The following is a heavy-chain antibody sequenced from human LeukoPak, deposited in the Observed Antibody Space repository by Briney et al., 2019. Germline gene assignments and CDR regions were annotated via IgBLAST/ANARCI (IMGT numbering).Heavy chain of an antibody. J-gene: IGHJ4*02. D-gene: IGHD5-18*01. CDR2: IYHSGNT. CDR1: GDSISSSNW. CDR3: ASPGRGYSYGFGY. V-gene: IGHV4-4*02. Sequence: ASGTLSLTCTVSGDSISSSNWWSWVRQPPGKRLEWIGEIYHSGNTNYNPSLKSRVTISVDKSKNQFSLKLTSVTAADTAVYYCASPGRGYSYGFGYWGQGTLVTVSS.